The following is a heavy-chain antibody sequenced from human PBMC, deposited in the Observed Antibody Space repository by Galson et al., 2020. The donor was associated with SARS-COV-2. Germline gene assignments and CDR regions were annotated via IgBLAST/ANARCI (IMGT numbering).Heavy chain of an antibody. CDR2: ISSSGSYT. Sequence: GESLKISCAASGFTFSDYYMSWIRQAPGKWLEWISYISSSGSYTNYADSVKGRFTISRDNAKNSLYLQMNSLRAEDTALYFCAKGFSPDYWGQGTLVTVSS. J-gene: IGHJ4*02. V-gene: IGHV3-11*06. CDR3: AKGFSPDY. CDR1: GFTFSDYY. D-gene: IGHD3-10*01.